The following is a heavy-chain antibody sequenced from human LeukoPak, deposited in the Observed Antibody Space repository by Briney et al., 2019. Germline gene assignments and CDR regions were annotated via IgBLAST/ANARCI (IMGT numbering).Heavy chain of an antibody. D-gene: IGHD5-12*01. J-gene: IGHJ4*02. Sequence: ASVKVSCKASGYTFTSYAMHWVRQAPGQRLEWMGWINAGNGNTKYSQKFQGRVTITRDTSASTAYMELSSLRSEDTAVYYCARGALSYDYYFDYWGQGTLVTVSS. CDR1: GYTFTSYA. CDR3: ARGALSYDYYFDY. V-gene: IGHV1-3*01. CDR2: INAGNGNT.